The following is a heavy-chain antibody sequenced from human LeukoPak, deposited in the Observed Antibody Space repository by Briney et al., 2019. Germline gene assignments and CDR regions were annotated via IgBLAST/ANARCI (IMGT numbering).Heavy chain of an antibody. Sequence: PGGSLRLSCAASGFTFSSYSMNWVRQAPGKGLEWVSSISSSSSYIYYADAVKGRFTISRDNAKNSLYLQMNSLRAEDTALYYCARDEGSYGSGSYFSLWGQGTLVTVSS. CDR3: ARDEGSYGSGSYFSL. J-gene: IGHJ4*02. V-gene: IGHV3-21*01. CDR2: ISSSSSYI. CDR1: GFTFSSYS. D-gene: IGHD3-10*01.